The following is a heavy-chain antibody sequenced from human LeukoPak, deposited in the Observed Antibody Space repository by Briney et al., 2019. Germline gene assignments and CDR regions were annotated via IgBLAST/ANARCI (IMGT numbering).Heavy chain of an antibody. Sequence: AAGALRLSCAVSGITLSNYGMSWVRQAPGKGLEWVAGIGGSGGRTTYADSVKGRFTISRDNPKNKLYLQMNSLRAEYTAVYFCAIRGVVIRVILVGFHKEAYYFDSWGQGALVIVSS. V-gene: IGHV3-23*01. CDR2: IGGSGGRT. D-gene: IGHD2-21*01. CDR3: AIRGVVIRVILVGFHKEAYYFDS. J-gene: IGHJ4*02. CDR1: GITLSNYG.